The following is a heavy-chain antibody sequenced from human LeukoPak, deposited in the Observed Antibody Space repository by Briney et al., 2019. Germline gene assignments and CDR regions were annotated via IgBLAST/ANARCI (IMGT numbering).Heavy chain of an antibody. CDR3: ARARTRYSGSYGGAFDI. CDR2: ISYTGTYI. D-gene: IGHD1-26*01. J-gene: IGHJ3*02. CDR1: AFSLNAYN. V-gene: IGHV3-21*01. Sequence: GGSLRLSCAASAFSLNAYNMNWVRQAPGKGLEWVSSISYTGTYIYYADSVKGRFTISRDNAQNSLYLQMNSLRAEDTAVYYCARARTRYSGSYGGAFDIWGQGTMVTVSS.